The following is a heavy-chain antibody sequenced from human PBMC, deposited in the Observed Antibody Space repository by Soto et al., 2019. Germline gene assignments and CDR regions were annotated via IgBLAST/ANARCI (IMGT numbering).Heavy chain of an antibody. CDR1: GGSISSGGYY. D-gene: IGHD5-12*01. J-gene: IGHJ6*02. CDR3: ARDPMFTHSVYDYTPPRYYYYGMDV. V-gene: IGHV4-31*03. CDR2: IYYSGST. Sequence: QVQLQESGPGLVKPSQTLSLTCTVSGGSISSGGYYWSWIRQHPGKGLEWIGYIYYSGSTYYNPSLKSRVTISVDTSKNQFSLKLSSVTAADTAVYYCARDPMFTHSVYDYTPPRYYYYGMDVWGQGTTVTVSS.